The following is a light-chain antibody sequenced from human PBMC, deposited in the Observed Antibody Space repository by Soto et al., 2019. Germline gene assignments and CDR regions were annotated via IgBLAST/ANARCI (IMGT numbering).Light chain of an antibody. J-gene: IGKJ4*01. CDR1: QSVSSK. CDR2: GAS. V-gene: IGKV3-15*01. Sequence: EIVLTQPPATLSLSPGDGATLSCRASQSVSSKVAWYQQRRGQAPRLLIYGASSRATGIPTRFSGSGSGTEFTLTISSLQSEDFAVYYCQQYDSWPPLTFGGGTKVNIK. CDR3: QQYDSWPPLT.